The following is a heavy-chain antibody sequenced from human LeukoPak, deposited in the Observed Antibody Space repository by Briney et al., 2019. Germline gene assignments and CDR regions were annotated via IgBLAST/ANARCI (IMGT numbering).Heavy chain of an antibody. Sequence: QPGGSLTLSCAASGFTFSSYWMSWVRQARGQGLEWVANIKQDGSEKYYVDSVKGRFTISRDNTKNSLYLQMNSLRAEDTAVYYCARGGGIVGATRYDYYMDVWGKGNTVTVSS. D-gene: IGHD1-26*01. CDR3: ARGGGIVGATRYDYYMDV. J-gene: IGHJ6*03. V-gene: IGHV3-7*01. CDR2: IKQDGSEK. CDR1: GFTFSSYW.